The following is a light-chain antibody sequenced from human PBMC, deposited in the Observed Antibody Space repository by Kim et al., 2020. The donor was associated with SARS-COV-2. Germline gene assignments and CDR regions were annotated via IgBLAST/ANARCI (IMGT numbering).Light chain of an antibody. Sequence: SVAPGQTASITCSGQELGDKSVSWYQQRPGQSPLLIMYKDDKRPSGIPERFSGSNSGNTATLTISGTQSIDEADYYCQAWDSGTAEFGGGTQLTVL. CDR3: QAWDSGTAE. V-gene: IGLV3-1*01. CDR2: KDD. CDR1: ELGDKS. J-gene: IGLJ3*02.